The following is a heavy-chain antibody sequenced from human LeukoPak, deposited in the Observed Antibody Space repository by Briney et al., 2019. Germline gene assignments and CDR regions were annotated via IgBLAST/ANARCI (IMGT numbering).Heavy chain of an antibody. CDR1: GFTFSSHG. Sequence: GGSLRLSCAASGFTFSSHGMHWVRQAPGKGLEWVSVIYSGGSTYYADSVKGRFTISRDNSKNTLYLQMNSLRAEDTAVYYCARSSSMDVWGQGTTVTVSS. J-gene: IGHJ6*02. D-gene: IGHD4-11*01. CDR2: IYSGGST. V-gene: IGHV3-NL1*01. CDR3: ARSSSMDV.